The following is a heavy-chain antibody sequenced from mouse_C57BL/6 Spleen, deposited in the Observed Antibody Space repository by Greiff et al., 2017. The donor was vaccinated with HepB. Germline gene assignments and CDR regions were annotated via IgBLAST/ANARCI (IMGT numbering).Heavy chain of an antibody. D-gene: IGHD1-1*01. Sequence: QVQLQQPGAELVKPGASVKLSCKASGYTFTSYWMQWVKQRPGQGLEWIGEIDPSDSYTNYNQKFKGKATLTVDTSSSTAYMQLSSLTSEDSAVYYCARGITTVVPVDFDYWGQGTTLTVSS. V-gene: IGHV1-50*01. J-gene: IGHJ2*01. CDR1: GYTFTSYW. CDR3: ARGITTVVPVDFDY. CDR2: IDPSDSYT.